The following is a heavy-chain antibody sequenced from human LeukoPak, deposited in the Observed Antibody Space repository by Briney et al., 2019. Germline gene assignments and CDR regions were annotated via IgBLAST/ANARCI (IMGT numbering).Heavy chain of an antibody. CDR2: ISGSGDST. CDR1: GFTFSSYA. CDR3: AKTRPLDSSSWSHGDY. J-gene: IGHJ4*02. V-gene: IGHV3-23*01. Sequence: GGSLRLSRAASGFTFSSYAMSWVRQAPGKGLEWVSAISGSGDSTYYGDSVKGQFTISRDNSKNTLYLQMNSLRAEDTAVYYCAKTRPLDSSSWSHGDYWGQGTLVTVSS. D-gene: IGHD6-13*01.